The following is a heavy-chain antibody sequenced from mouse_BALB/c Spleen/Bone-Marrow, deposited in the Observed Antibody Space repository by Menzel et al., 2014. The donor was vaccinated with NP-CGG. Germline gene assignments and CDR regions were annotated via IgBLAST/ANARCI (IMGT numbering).Heavy chain of an antibody. CDR2: IWSGGST. CDR3: ARKRYGGYFDY. V-gene: IGHV2-2*02. CDR1: GFSLTSYG. Sequence: VKLQESGPGLVQPSQRLSITCTVSGFSLTSYGLHWVRQSPGKGLEWLGVIWSGGSTDYNAAFISRLSISKDNSKSQVFFKMNSLQANDTAIYYCARKRYGGYFDYWGQGTTLTVSS. J-gene: IGHJ2*01. D-gene: IGHD2-14*01.